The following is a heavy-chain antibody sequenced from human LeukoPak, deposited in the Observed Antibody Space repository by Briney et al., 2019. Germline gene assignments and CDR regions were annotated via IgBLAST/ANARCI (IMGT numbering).Heavy chain of an antibody. CDR3: AKVGGYSYGYNWFDP. V-gene: IGHV3-23*01. CDR2: ISGSGGST. D-gene: IGHD5-18*01. Sequence: WGSLRLSCAASGFTFSSYAMSWVRQAPGKGLEWVSAISGSGGSTYYADSVKGRFTISRDNSKNTLYLQMNSLRAEDTAVYYCAKVGGYSYGYNWFDPWGQGTLVTVSS. CDR1: GFTFSSYA. J-gene: IGHJ5*02.